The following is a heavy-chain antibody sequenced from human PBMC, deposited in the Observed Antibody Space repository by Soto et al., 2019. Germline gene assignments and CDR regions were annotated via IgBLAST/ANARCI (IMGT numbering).Heavy chain of an antibody. V-gene: IGHV3-48*02. Sequence: EAQLVESGGGLVQPGGSLRLSCAASEFTFSSYSMNWVRQAPGKGLEWISYISSSSSTIYYADSVRGRFTISRDNAKNSLYLQRTSLREEDTAVYNCARDPPPGWHFDYWGQGTLVTVSS. D-gene: IGHD6-19*01. CDR1: EFTFSSYS. CDR3: ARDPPPGWHFDY. CDR2: ISSSSSTI. J-gene: IGHJ4*02.